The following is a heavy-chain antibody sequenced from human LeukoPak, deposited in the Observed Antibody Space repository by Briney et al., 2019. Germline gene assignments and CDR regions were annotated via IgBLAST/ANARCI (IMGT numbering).Heavy chain of an antibody. V-gene: IGHV3-74*01. CDR2: INSDGSST. CDR1: GFTFSSYW. Sequence: GGSLRLSCAASGFTFSSYWMHWVRQAPGKGLVWVSRINSDGSSTSYADSVKGRFTISRDNSKNSLFLQMNRLRVEDTAMYCCTRLSAMLRGPEPIYYFDSWGQGTLVTVSS. CDR3: TRLSAMLRGPEPIYYFDS. J-gene: IGHJ4*02. D-gene: IGHD1-14*01.